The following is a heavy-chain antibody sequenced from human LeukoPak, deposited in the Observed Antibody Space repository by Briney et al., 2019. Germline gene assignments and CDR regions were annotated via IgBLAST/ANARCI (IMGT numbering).Heavy chain of an antibody. Sequence: GGSLRLSCAASGFTFSSYSMNWVRQAPGKGLEWASYISSSSSTIYYADSVKGRFTISRDNSKNTLYLVMNSLRVDDTAVYYCAKAVDLATISVDIWGQGTMVTVSS. J-gene: IGHJ3*02. CDR3: AKAVDLATISVDI. D-gene: IGHD5-24*01. V-gene: IGHV3-48*01. CDR1: GFTFSSYS. CDR2: ISSSSSTI.